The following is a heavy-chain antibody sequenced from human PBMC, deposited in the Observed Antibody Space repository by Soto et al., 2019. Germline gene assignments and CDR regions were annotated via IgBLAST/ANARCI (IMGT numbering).Heavy chain of an antibody. D-gene: IGHD3-10*01. CDR1: GYTFINYG. CDR2: ISAYNGNT. Sequence: QVQLVQSGAELKKPGASVKVSCKASGYTFINYGINWVRQAPGQGLEWMGWISAYNGNTNYAQKLQGRVTMPTDTSTSTAHMELRSLRSDDTAVYFCARGWFGEFLYYLDYWGQGTLVTVSS. J-gene: IGHJ4*02. CDR3: ARGWFGEFLYYLDY. V-gene: IGHV1-18*01.